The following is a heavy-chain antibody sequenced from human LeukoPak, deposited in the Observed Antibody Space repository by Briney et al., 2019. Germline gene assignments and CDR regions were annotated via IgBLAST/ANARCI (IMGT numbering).Heavy chain of an antibody. V-gene: IGHV6-1*01. CDR1: GDSVSSNTAT. CDR2: TYYRSKWSN. D-gene: IGHD5-12*01. J-gene: IGHJ4*02. Sequence: SQTLSLTCAISGDSVSSNTATWSWIRLSPSRGLEWLGRTYYRSKWSNEYAVTVKSRTTINSDTSKNQFSLQLNSVTPEDTAVYYCARGIYSIGFAYWGQGTLVTVSS. CDR3: ARGIYSIGFAY.